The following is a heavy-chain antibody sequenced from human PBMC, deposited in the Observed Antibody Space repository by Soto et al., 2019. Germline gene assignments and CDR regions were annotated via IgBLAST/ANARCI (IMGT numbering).Heavy chain of an antibody. Sequence: GGSLRLSCAASGFTFSSYEMNWVRQAPGKGLEWVSYISSSGSTIYYADSVKGRFTISRDNAKNSLYLQMNSLRAEDTAVYYCARGQSSGCYVGDYWGQGTLVTVSS. D-gene: IGHD6-19*01. CDR2: ISSSGSTI. CDR1: GFTFSSYE. J-gene: IGHJ4*02. V-gene: IGHV3-48*03. CDR3: ARGQSSGCYVGDY.